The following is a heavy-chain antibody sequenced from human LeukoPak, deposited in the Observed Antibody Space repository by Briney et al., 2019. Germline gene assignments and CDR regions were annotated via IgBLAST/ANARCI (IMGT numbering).Heavy chain of an antibody. D-gene: IGHD5-18*01. Sequence: GGSLRLSCAASVIAFSTYAMGWVRQAPGKGLEWVSVVSESGEITHYADSVKGRFTISRDNPKNTVYLQMNSLRAEDSAVYYCAKDTAQGYTYGTIEQDYWGQGTRVTVSS. CDR3: AKDTAQGYTYGTIEQDY. V-gene: IGHV3-23*01. CDR2: VSESGEIT. CDR1: VIAFSTYA. J-gene: IGHJ4*02.